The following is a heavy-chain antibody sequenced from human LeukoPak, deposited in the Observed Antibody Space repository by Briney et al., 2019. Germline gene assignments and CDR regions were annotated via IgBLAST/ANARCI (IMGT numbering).Heavy chain of an antibody. Sequence: SETLSLTCTVSGGTISSYYWSWIRQPPGKGLELIWYISYSGSTNHNPSLKSRVTISVDTSKNQFSLKLSSVTAAATAVYYCASSGYYYGMDVWGKGTTVTASS. D-gene: IGHD3-10*01. CDR2: ISYSGST. V-gene: IGHV4-59*01. CDR1: GGTISSYY. J-gene: IGHJ6*01. CDR3: ASSGYYYGMDV.